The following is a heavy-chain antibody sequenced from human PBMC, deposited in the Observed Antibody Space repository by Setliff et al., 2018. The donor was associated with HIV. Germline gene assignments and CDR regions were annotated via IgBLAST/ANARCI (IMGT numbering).Heavy chain of an antibody. CDR1: GGSVSGYF. V-gene: IGHV4-59*02. D-gene: IGHD3-3*01. CDR3: ARVYNFWSGFLDY. Sequence: SETLSLTCTVSGGSVSGYFWSWIRQPPGRGLEWIGYIYYDGTTNSNPSLKSRVTISVTTSKNQFSLKLSSVTAADTALYFCARVYNFWSGFLDYWGQGTLVTVSS. J-gene: IGHJ4*02. CDR2: IYYDGTT.